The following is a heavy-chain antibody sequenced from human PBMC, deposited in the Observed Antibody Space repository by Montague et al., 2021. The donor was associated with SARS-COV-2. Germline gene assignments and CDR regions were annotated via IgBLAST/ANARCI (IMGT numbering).Heavy chain of an antibody. J-gene: IGHJ6*02. CDR1: GGSISSYY. CDR2: IYYSGST. D-gene: IGHD3-3*01. V-gene: IGHV4-59*01. Sequence: ETLSLTCTVSGGSISSYYWSWLRQPPGKGLEWIGYIYYSGSTNYNPSLKSRVTISVDTSKNQFSLKLSSVTAADTAVYYCARDKPDYDFWPGYGMDVWGQGTTVTVSS. CDR3: ARDKPDYDFWPGYGMDV.